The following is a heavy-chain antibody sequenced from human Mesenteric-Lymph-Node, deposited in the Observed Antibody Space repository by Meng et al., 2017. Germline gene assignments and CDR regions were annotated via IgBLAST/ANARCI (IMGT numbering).Heavy chain of an antibody. CDR3: ARVDSSSWYVDFNWFDP. CDR2: IYYTGKT. CDR1: GGSLSSDY. J-gene: IGHJ5*02. D-gene: IGHD6-13*01. Sequence: SETLSLTCTVSGGSLSSDYWSWLRQPPGKGPEWLAYIYYTGKTNYNPSLKSRLTISLDTSKNQFSLKLNSVTAADTAVYYCARVDSSSWYVDFNWFDPWGQGTLVTVSS. V-gene: IGHV4-59*01.